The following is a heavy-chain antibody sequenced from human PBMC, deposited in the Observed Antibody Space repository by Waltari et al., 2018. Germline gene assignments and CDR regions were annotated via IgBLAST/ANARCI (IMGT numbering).Heavy chain of an antibody. CDR3: ARDSSPKKRPSVVGVLYFMDV. J-gene: IGHJ6*03. CDR1: GDSISGYY. D-gene: IGHD3-3*01. Sequence: QVQLHESGPGLVRPSETLSLTCTVSGDSISGYYWTWIRQSAGKGLEWIGRIHSGGNTNYNPSLKSRVTMSVDRSKTQFSLNLSFVTAADTAVYYCARDSSPKKRPSVVGVLYFMDVWGKGTTVTVSS. CDR2: IHSGGNT. V-gene: IGHV4-4*07.